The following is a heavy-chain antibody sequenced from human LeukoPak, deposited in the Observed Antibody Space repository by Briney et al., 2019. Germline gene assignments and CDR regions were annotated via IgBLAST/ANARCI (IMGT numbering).Heavy chain of an antibody. J-gene: IGHJ4*02. V-gene: IGHV3-23*01. CDR3: ARVGYSRAWYFFDF. Sequence: GGSLRLSCAASGISFSRFGMSWVRLAPGKGLEWVSTLSSTGTTFYAGSVKGRFTISRANSENTLYLQMDSLRAEDTALHYCARVGYSRAWYFFDFWGQGTLVIVSS. CDR1: GISFSRFG. D-gene: IGHD6-19*01. CDR2: LSSTGTT.